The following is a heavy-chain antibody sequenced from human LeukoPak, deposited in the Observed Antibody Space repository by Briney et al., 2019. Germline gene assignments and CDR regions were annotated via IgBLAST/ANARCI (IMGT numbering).Heavy chain of an antibody. Sequence: QAGGSLRLSCAASGFTFSSYAMHWVRQAPGKGLEWVAVISYDGSNKYYADSVKGRFTISRDNSKNTLYLQMNSLRAEDTAVYYCARDWAEAPGIAVAYRGGPLEYWGQGTLVTVSS. D-gene: IGHD6-19*01. J-gene: IGHJ4*02. V-gene: IGHV3-30*04. CDR2: ISYDGSNK. CDR3: ARDWAEAPGIAVAYRGGPLEY. CDR1: GFTFSSYA.